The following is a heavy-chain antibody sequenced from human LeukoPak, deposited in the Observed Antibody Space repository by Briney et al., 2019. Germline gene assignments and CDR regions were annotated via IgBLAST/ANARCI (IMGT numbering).Heavy chain of an antibody. CDR3: ARDRRREAAAVYYFDY. CDR1: GYTFTGYY. Sequence: ASVKVSCKASGYTFTGYYMHWVRQAPGQGLEWMGWINPNSGGTNYAQKFQGRVTMTRDTSTSTVYMELSSLRSEDTAVYYCARDRRREAAAVYYFDYWGQGTLVTVSS. D-gene: IGHD6-13*01. V-gene: IGHV1-2*02. CDR2: INPNSGGT. J-gene: IGHJ4*02.